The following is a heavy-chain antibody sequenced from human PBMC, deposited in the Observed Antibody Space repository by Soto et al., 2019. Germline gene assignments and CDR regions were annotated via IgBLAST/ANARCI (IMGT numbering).Heavy chain of an antibody. D-gene: IGHD2-2*02. Sequence: PSETLSLTCSVSGGTISSYYWSWIRQPPGKGLEWIGYIYSRGTTSYNPSLKSRATILVDTSKNQFSLRLTSVTATDTAVYYCATGRIPRGLDVWGQGTTVTVYS. J-gene: IGHJ6*02. CDR3: ATGRIPRGLDV. CDR1: GGTISSYY. CDR2: IYSRGTT. V-gene: IGHV4-59*12.